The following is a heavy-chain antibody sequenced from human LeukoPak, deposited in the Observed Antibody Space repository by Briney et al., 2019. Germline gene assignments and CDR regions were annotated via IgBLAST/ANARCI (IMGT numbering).Heavy chain of an antibody. CDR2: IYSSGSA. Sequence: SETLSLTCTVSGASINNNFWTWIRQPPGKGLEWIGYIYSSGSANYNPSLKSRVIISGDTSKNQISLNLTSVTAADTAVYFCARRRDYYDTWGHGTLVTVSS. D-gene: IGHD3-22*01. CDR1: GASINNNF. CDR3: ARRRDYYDT. J-gene: IGHJ4*01. V-gene: IGHV4-59*08.